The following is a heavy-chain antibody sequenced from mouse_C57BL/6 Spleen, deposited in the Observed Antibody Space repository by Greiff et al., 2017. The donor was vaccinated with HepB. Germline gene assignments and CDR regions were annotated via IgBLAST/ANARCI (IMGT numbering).Heavy chain of an antibody. J-gene: IGHJ4*01. CDR2: IWRGGST. Sequence: QVQLQQSGPGLVQPSQSLSITCTVSGFSLTSYGVHWVRQSPGKGLEWLGVIWRGGSTDYNAAFMSRLSITKDNSKSQVFFKMNRLQADDTAIYYCAKLDFITTVDYYAMDYWGQGTSVTVSS. CDR3: AKLDFITTVDYYAMDY. V-gene: IGHV2-5*01. D-gene: IGHD1-1*01. CDR1: GFSLTSYG.